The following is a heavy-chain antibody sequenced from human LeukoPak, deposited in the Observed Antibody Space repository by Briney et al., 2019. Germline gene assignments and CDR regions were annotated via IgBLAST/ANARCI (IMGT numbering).Heavy chain of an antibody. D-gene: IGHD4-11*01. Sequence: SETLSLTCAVYGGSFSGYYWSWIRQPPGKGLEWIGEINHSGSTNYNPSLKSRVTISIDTSKNQFSFNLTSVTAADTAFYFCARGRYSNYRYDHWGPGTLVSVSS. J-gene: IGHJ4*02. CDR2: INHSGST. CDR3: ARGRYSNYRYDH. V-gene: IGHV4-34*01. CDR1: GGSFSGYY.